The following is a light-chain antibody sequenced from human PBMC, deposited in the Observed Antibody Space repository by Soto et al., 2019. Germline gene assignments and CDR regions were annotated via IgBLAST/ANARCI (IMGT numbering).Light chain of an antibody. J-gene: IGLJ3*02. CDR2: SSN. Sequence: QAVVTQAHSASGTPGQRVTISCSGSSSNIGSNTVNWYQQLPGTAPKLDIYSSNQRPSGVPDRFSGSKSGTSASLAISGLQSEDEGDYYCAAWDDSLHGSVVFGGGTKLTVL. CDR1: SSNIGSNT. CDR3: AAWDDSLHGSVV. V-gene: IGLV1-44*01.